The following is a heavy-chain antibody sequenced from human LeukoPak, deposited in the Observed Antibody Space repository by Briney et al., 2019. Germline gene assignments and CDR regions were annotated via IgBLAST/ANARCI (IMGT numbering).Heavy chain of an antibody. CDR3: ARDFNVGYDFDY. D-gene: IGHD1-1*01. Sequence: GGSLRLSCAASGFRFSGYSMNWVRQAPGKGREWVSYISTTSSATYYAASVKGRFTISRDNAKNSLYLQMNSLRAEDTAVYYYARDFNVGYDFDYWGQGTLVTVSS. CDR2: ISTTSSAT. CDR1: GFRFSGYS. J-gene: IGHJ4*02. V-gene: IGHV3-48*01.